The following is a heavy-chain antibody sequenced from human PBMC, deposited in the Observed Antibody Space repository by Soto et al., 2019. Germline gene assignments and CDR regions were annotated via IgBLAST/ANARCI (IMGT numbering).Heavy chain of an antibody. CDR1: GFTFSSYA. V-gene: IGHV3-23*01. CDR2: ISGSGGST. J-gene: IGHJ4*02. D-gene: IGHD6-19*01. CDR3: AKDEAGFSTGWNFFDY. Sequence: GSLRISCAASGFTFSSYAMSWVRQAPGKGLEWVSAISGSGGSTYYADSVKGRFTISRDNSKNTLYLQMNSLKAEDTAVYYCAKDEAGFSTGWNFFDYWGQGTLVTVSS.